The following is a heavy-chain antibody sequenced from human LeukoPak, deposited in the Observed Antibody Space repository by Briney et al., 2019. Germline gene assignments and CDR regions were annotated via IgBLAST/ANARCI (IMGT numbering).Heavy chain of an antibody. J-gene: IGHJ4*02. CDR3: TTDPSGSFLIDYFDY. CDR2: ISGSDTGT. CDR1: GFTLSTYA. V-gene: IGHV3-23*01. Sequence: PGGSLRLSCAASGFTLSTYAMSWVRQAPGKGLEWVSAISGSDTGTYYADSVRGRFTISRDNSKNTVYLQMNSLKTEDTPVHYCTTDPSGSFLIDYFDYWGQGTLVTVSS. D-gene: IGHD1-26*01.